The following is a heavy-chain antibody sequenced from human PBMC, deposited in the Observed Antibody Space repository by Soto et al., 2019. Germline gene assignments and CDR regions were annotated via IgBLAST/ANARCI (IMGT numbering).Heavy chain of an antibody. J-gene: IGHJ6*02. CDR1: GFTFSSYG. CDR2: IWYDGSNK. CDR3: ARDPGLRFGGRTSYYYYGMDV. V-gene: IGHV3-33*01. Sequence: GGSLRLSCAASGFTFSSYGMHWVRQAPGKGLEWVAVIWYDGSNKYYADSVKGRFTISRDNSKNTLYLQMNSLRAEDTAVYYCARDPGLRFGGRTSYYYYGMDVWGQGTTVTVSS. D-gene: IGHD5-12*01.